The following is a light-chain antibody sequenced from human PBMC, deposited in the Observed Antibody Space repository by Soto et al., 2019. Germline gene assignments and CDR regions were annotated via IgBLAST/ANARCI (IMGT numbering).Light chain of an antibody. Sequence: SALTQPPSASGSPGQSVTISCTGTSSDVGGYNYVAWYQQHPGKAPKLMISEVSKRPSGVPDRCSGSKSGNTASLTVAGLQAEDEADYYCSSFAGNNNLVFGGGTKVAVL. CDR2: EVS. J-gene: IGLJ2*01. CDR1: SSDVGGYNY. V-gene: IGLV2-8*01. CDR3: SSFAGNNNLV.